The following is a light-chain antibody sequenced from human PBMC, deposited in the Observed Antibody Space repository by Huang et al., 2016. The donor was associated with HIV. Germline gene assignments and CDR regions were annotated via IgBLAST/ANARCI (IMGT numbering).Light chain of an antibody. J-gene: IGKJ3*01. CDR3: QQRTNWPLT. CDR2: DAS. Sequence: EIVLTQSPATLSLSPGERATLSCRASQSVSRLLAWYQHKPVQPPRLLIYDASNRATGTPARFSGSGSGTDFTLTINNLEPEDFAVYYCQQRTNWPLTFGPGTEVDMK. V-gene: IGKV3-11*01. CDR1: QSVSRL.